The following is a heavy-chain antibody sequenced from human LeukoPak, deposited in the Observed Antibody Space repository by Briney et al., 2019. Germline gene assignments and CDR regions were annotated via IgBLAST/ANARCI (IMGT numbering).Heavy chain of an antibody. CDR1: GGTFSSYA. CDR2: MNPNSGNT. CDR3: ARAPIRNIVVVPAPENWFDP. Sequence: GSSVKVSCKASGGTFSSYAISWVRQAPGQGLEWMGWMNPNSGNTGYAQKFQGRVTITRNTSISTAYMELSSLRSEDTAVYYCARAPIRNIVVVPAPENWFDPWGQGTLVTVSS. D-gene: IGHD2-2*01. V-gene: IGHV1-8*03. J-gene: IGHJ5*02.